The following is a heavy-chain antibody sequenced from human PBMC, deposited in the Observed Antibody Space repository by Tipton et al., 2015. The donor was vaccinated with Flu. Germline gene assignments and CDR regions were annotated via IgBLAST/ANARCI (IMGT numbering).Heavy chain of an antibody. Sequence: GSLRLSCAGSGFTFSDFAMTWVRQAPGKGLEWVSAISGNGGRTYYADSVKGRFTISRDNSKNTLYLQMNSLRAEDTAVYYCMRVGRGSYYFDYWGQGTLVSVSS. D-gene: IGHD3-10*01. V-gene: IGHV3-23*01. CDR2: ISGNGGRT. CDR1: GFTFSDFA. CDR3: MRVGRGSYYFDY. J-gene: IGHJ4*02.